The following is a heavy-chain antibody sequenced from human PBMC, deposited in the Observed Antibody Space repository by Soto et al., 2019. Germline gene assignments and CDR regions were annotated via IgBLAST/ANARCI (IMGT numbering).Heavy chain of an antibody. Sequence: PSETLSLTCAVYGGSFSGYYWSWIRQPPGKGLEWIGEINHSGSTNYNPSLKSRVTISVDTSKNQFSLKLSSVTAADTAVYYCARLGFWSGYYGMDVWRQGTTGTVSS. CDR3: ARLGFWSGYYGMDV. J-gene: IGHJ6*02. CDR2: INHSGST. D-gene: IGHD3-3*01. V-gene: IGHV4-34*01. CDR1: GGSFSGYY.